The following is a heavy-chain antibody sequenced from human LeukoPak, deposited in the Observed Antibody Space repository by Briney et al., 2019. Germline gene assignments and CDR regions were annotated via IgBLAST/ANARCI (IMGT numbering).Heavy chain of an antibody. J-gene: IGHJ6*02. CDR2: TYYRSKWYN. Sequence: SQTLSLTCAISGDSVSSNSAAWNWIRQPPSRGLEWLGRTYYRSKWYNDYAVSVKSRITINPDTSKNQIPLKLSSVTAADTAVYYCATSTQRLWYYYGMDVWGQGTTVTVSS. CDR3: ATSTQRLWYYYGMDV. CDR1: GDSVSSNSAA. D-gene: IGHD1-1*01. V-gene: IGHV6-1*01.